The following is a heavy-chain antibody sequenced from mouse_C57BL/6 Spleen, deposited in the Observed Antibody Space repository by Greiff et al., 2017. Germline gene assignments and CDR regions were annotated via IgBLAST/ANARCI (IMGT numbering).Heavy chain of an antibody. D-gene: IGHD4-1*01. CDR1: GYTFTGYW. V-gene: IGHV1-9*01. CDR2: ILPGSGST. J-gene: IGHJ3*01. Sequence: VQLQQSGAELMKPGASVKLSCKATGYTFTGYWIEWVKQRPGHGLEWIGEILPGSGSTNYNAKFKGKATFTADTSSNTAYMQLSSLTTEDSAIYYCAITGTTWFAYWGPGTLVTVSA. CDR3: AITGTTWFAY.